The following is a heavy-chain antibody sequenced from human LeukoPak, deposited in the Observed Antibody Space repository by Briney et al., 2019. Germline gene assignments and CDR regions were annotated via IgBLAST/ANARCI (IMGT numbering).Heavy chain of an antibody. CDR3: TEGDYYDSSGYRSNDAFAV. D-gene: IGHD3-22*01. CDR1: GYSFTSYW. Sequence: GESLKISCKGSGYSFTSYWISWVRQMPGKGLEWMAVISFDGSNQYYGDSVKGRFTISRDNSKNTLYLQMNSLRAEDTAVYYCTEGDYYDSSGYRSNDAFAVWGQGTRVTVSS. J-gene: IGHJ3*01. CDR2: ISFDGSNQ. V-gene: IGHV3-30*19.